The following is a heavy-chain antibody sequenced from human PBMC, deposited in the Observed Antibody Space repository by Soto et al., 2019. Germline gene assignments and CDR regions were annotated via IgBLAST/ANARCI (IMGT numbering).Heavy chain of an antibody. CDR3: AKDWVYSGYDYIFDY. Sequence: QVQLVESGGGVVLPGRSLRLSCAASGFTFSSYGMHWVRQAPGKGLEWVAVISYDGSNKYYADSVKGRFTISRDNSKFPLYLEMNSLRAEDTAVYYCAKDWVYSGYDYIFDYWGEGTLVTVST. CDR1: GFTFSSYG. CDR2: ISYDGSNK. J-gene: IGHJ4*02. D-gene: IGHD5-12*01. V-gene: IGHV3-30*18.